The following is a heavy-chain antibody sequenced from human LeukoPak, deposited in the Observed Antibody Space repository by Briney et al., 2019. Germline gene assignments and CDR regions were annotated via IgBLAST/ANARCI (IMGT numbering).Heavy chain of an antibody. Sequence: PSETLSLTCAVYGGSFSGYYWSWIRQPPGKGLEWIGEINHSGSTNYNPSLKSRVTISVDTSKNQFSLKLSSVTAADTAVYYCARGWEYCSSTSCSNWFDPWGQGTLVTVSS. V-gene: IGHV4-34*01. CDR1: GGSFSGYY. D-gene: IGHD2-2*01. J-gene: IGHJ5*02. CDR2: INHSGST. CDR3: ARGWEYCSSTSCSNWFDP.